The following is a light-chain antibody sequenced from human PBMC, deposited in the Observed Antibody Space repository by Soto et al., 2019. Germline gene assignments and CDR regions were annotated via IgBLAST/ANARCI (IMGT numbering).Light chain of an antibody. CDR1: QGIAPY. Sequence: DVQMTQSPSSLSASVGDRVTITCRASQGIAPYLAWFQQKPGKVPKLLIYAASTLQSGVPSRFSGSGSGKAFTLTISSLQPEDVATYDCQKYNSAPLTFGGGTKGEIK. V-gene: IGKV1-27*01. J-gene: IGKJ4*01. CDR2: AAS. CDR3: QKYNSAPLT.